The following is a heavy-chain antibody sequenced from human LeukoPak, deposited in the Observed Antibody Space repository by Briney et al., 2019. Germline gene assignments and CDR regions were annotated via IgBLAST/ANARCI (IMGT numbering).Heavy chain of an antibody. V-gene: IGHV4-59*01. CDR3: ARTTTTFDD. J-gene: IGHJ4*01. CDR2: VSDTGST. D-gene: IGHD4-11*01. Sequence: SETLSLTCTVSGGSIDSYYWSWIRQPPGKGLEWIGNVSDTGSTNYNPSLKSRVTISVDTSKNQFYLKLTSVTAADTAVYYCARTTTTFDDWGHGTLVTVSS. CDR1: GGSIDSYY.